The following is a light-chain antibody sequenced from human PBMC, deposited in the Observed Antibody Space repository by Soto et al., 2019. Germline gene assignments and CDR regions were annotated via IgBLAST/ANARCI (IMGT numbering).Light chain of an antibody. CDR2: AAS. CDR3: QHSYGTPLT. V-gene: IGKV1-39*01. Sequence: DMEMTQSPCSLSAFVGDRVTITCRASQSISNYLNWYQHKPGKVHKLLIYAASSLQSGVPTRFSGSGSGTDFTLTINSLQPEDFATYYCQHSYGTPLTFGGGTKIEIK. J-gene: IGKJ4*01. CDR1: QSISNY.